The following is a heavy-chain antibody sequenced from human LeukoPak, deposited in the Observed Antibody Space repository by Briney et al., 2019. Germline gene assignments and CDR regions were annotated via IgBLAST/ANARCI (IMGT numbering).Heavy chain of an antibody. CDR1: GFTFDNYG. CDR2: ISSDGATQ. D-gene: IGHD2-15*01. V-gene: IGHV3-30*18. Sequence: GGSLRLSCAASGFTFDNYGVHWVRQAPGKGLEWVADISSDGATQYYADSVKGRFTISRDNSKNTLNLQMNSLRPGDTAVYYCAKGCLGGGNCFFFQHWGQGTLVTVSS. CDR3: AKGCLGGGNCFFFQH. J-gene: IGHJ1*01.